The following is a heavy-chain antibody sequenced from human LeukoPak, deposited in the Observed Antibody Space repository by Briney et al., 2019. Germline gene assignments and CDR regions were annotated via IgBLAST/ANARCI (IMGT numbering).Heavy chain of an antibody. V-gene: IGHV3-9*01. CDR1: GFTFDDYA. CDR2: ISWNSGGI. Sequence: QSGGSLRLSCAASGFTFDDYAMHWVRQAPGKGLEWVSGISWNSGGIGYADSVKGRFTISRDNAKNSLYLQMNSLRAEDRAIYYCAKGPLIEVAGTTWDYWGQGTLVTVSS. D-gene: IGHD6-19*01. CDR3: AKGPLIEVAGTTWDY. J-gene: IGHJ4*02.